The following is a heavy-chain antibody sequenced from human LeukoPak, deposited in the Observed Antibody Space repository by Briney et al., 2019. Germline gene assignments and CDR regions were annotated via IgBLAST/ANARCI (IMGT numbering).Heavy chain of an antibody. J-gene: IGHJ6*02. V-gene: IGHV5-51*01. D-gene: IGHD3-3*01. CDR2: IYPGDSDT. CDR3: ARRNDFWSGYQVNYYYYGMDV. CDR1: GYSFTSYW. Sequence: GESLKISCKGSGYSFTSYWIGWVRQMSGKGLEWMGIIYPGDSDTRYSPSFQGQVTISADKSISTAYLQWSSLKASDTAMYYCARRNDFWSGYQVNYYYYGMDVWGQGTTVTVSS.